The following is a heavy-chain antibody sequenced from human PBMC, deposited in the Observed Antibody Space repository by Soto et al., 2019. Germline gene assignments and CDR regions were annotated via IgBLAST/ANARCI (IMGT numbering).Heavy chain of an antibody. CDR2: IRSKAYGGTT. D-gene: IGHD3-16*01. V-gene: IGHV3-49*03. CDR1: TFGDYA. CDR3: ARYAEMITFGGAPY. Sequence: TFGDYAMSWFRQAPGKGLEWVGFIRSKAYGGTTEYAASVKGRFTISRDDSKSIAYLQMNSLKTEDTAVYYCARYAEMITFGGAPYWGQGTLVTVSS. J-gene: IGHJ4*02.